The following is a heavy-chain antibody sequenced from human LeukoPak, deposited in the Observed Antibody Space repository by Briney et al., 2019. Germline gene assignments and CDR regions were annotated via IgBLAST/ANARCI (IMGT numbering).Heavy chain of an antibody. V-gene: IGHV3-23*01. CDR3: AKDLPDYDILTGDGNYYYGMDV. J-gene: IGHJ6*02. CDR2: ISGSGGST. CDR1: GFTFSSYA. D-gene: IGHD3-9*01. Sequence: GGSLRLSCAASGFTFSSYAMSWVRQAPGKGLEWVSAISGSGGSTYYADSVKGRFTISRDNSKNTLYLQMNSLRAEDTAVYYCAKDLPDYDILTGDGNYYYGMDVWGQGTTVTVSS.